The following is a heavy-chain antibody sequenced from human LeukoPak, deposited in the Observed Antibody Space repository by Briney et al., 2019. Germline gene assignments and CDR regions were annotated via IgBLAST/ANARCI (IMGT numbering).Heavy chain of an antibody. CDR1: GFTFSSYA. V-gene: IGHV3-23*01. CDR2: ISGSGGST. Sequence: GGSLRLSCAASGFTFSSYAMSWVRQAPGKGLEWVSAISGSGGSTYYADSVKGRFTISRDNSKNTLYLQMNSLRAEDTAVYYCAKDLWDVVVPAAMFFDYWGQGTLVTVSS. D-gene: IGHD2-2*01. J-gene: IGHJ4*02. CDR3: AKDLWDVVVPAAMFFDY.